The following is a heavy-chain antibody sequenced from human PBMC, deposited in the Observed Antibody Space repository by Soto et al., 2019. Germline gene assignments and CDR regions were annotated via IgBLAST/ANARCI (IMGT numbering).Heavy chain of an antibody. CDR2: IRNDGTKI. V-gene: IGHV3-74*01. CDR1: GFTFSGSW. D-gene: IGHD3-9*01. CDR3: AKSDWFDI. J-gene: IGHJ2*01. Sequence: EVPLVESGGGLVQPGGSLRLSCAASGFTFSGSWMHWVRQVPGKGLVWISRIRNDGTKITYADSVKGRFTTSRDNAKNTLYLQMNSLRVEDSAVYFCAKSDWFDIWGRGTLVTVSS.